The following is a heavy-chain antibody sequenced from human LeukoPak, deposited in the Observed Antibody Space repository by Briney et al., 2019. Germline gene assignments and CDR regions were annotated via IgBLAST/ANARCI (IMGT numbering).Heavy chain of an antibody. J-gene: IGHJ4*02. CDR3: ARAIVGATFDY. D-gene: IGHD1-26*01. CDR2: ISGSAHKI. CDR1: GITFSNYA. V-gene: IGHV3-23*01. Sequence: GGSLRLSCVASGITFSNYAVSWVRQAPEKGLDWVSVISGSAHKIRYADSVKGRFTISRDNSENIVYLQMNSLRAEDTAVYYCARAIVGATFDYWGQGTLVTVSS.